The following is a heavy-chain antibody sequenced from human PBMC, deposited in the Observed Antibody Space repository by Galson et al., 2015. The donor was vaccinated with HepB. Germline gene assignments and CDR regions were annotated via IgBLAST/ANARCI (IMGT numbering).Heavy chain of an antibody. Sequence: SLRLSCAASGLTFSDYSMSWVRQASGKGLEWVSGLSASGNRTYYADSVKGRFSISRDNSKNTLYLQMNSLRSDDTAIYYCVKSHKIRYFDHWGQGTLVTVSS. CDR1: GLTFSDYS. CDR2: LSASGNRT. J-gene: IGHJ4*02. CDR3: VKSHKIRYFDH. V-gene: IGHV3-23*01.